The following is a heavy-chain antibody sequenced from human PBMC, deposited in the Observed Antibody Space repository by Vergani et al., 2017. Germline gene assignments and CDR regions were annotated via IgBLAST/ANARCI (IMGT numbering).Heavy chain of an antibody. Sequence: QVTLRESGPALVKPTQTLSLTCTFSGFSLSTRGMCVSWIRQPPGKPLEWLALIDWGDDNYYSTSLKTRLTISKDTSKNPVVLTMTSRDPVDTATYYCARGVYDSGGYPFWYYDYYMDVWGKGTTVTVSS. CDR2: IDWGDDN. CDR1: GFSLSTRGMC. V-gene: IGHV2-70*01. D-gene: IGHD3-22*01. CDR3: ARGVYDSGGYPFWYYDYYMDV. J-gene: IGHJ6*03.